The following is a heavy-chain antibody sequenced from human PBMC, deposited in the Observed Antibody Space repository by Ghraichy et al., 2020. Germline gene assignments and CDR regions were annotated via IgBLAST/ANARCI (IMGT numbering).Heavy chain of an antibody. V-gene: IGHV3-23*01. D-gene: IGHD3-10*01. CDR3: AKDRDGEYYGSGGADF. CDR1: GFTFSKYG. Sequence: GGSLRLSCTASGFTFSKYGMNWVRQAPGKGLEWVSVISGTGVSTFHAEPVKGRFTISRDNSKNTRFLQMNSLRADDTAIYYCAKDRDGEYYGSGGADFWGLGIVVTVSS. CDR2: ISGTGVST. J-gene: IGHJ4*02.